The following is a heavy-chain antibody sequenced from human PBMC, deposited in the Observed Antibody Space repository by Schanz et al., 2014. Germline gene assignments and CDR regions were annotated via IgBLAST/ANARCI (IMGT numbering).Heavy chain of an antibody. V-gene: IGHV3-11*05. CDR1: GFVFGDYY. CDR2: ISDSGTYT. Sequence: QVQVVQSGGGLVKPGGSLRLSCAASGFVFGDYYMTWIRQAPGKGLEWLSYISDSGTYTNYADSVKGRFTISRDNAKSSLYLQMNSLRVEDTAVYYCAASSGWRPSPDYWGQGTLVTVSS. CDR3: AASSGWRPSPDY. J-gene: IGHJ4*02. D-gene: IGHD6-19*01.